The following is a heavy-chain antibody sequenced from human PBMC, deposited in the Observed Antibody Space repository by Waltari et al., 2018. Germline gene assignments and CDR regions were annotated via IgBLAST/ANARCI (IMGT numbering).Heavy chain of an antibody. CDR1: GGSISSSSYY. V-gene: IGHV4-39*07. CDR2: IYYSGGT. D-gene: IGHD2-21*01. J-gene: IGHJ6*02. CDR3: ARDSTMVVGD. Sequence: QLQLQESGPGLVKPSETLSLTCTVSGGSISSSSYYWGWIRQPPGKGLEWIGSIYYSGGTYYKPSLKSRVTISVDTSKNQFSLKLSSVTAADTAVYYCARDSTMVVGDWGQGTTVTVSS.